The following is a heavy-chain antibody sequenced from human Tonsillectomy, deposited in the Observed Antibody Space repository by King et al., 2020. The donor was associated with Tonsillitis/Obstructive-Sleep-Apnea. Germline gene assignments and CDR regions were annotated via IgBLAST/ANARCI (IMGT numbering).Heavy chain of an antibody. CDR3: ARDSRSHYYDTSGYYTFEY. J-gene: IGHJ4*02. CDR2: ISAYNGDT. CDR1: GFTFSTYG. D-gene: IGHD3-22*01. V-gene: IGHV1-18*01. Sequence: QLVQSGAEVKKPGASVKVSCKASGFTFSTYGISWVRQAPGQGLEWMGWISAYNGDTNYAQKLQDRVTMTTDTSTSTAYMEVRSLRSDDTAVYYCARDSRSHYYDTSGYYTFEYWGQGTLVTVSS.